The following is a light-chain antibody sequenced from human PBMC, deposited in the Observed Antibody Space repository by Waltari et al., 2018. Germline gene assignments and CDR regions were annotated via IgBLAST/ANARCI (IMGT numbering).Light chain of an antibody. CDR1: QGINRW. CDR2: KAS. J-gene: IGKJ1*01. V-gene: IGKV1-5*03. CDR3: QQYNSYRT. Sequence: DIQLTQSPSTLPASVGDRVTITCRASQGINRWLAWYQQKPGKAPKLLSYKASSLESGVPSRFSGSGSGTEFTLTSSSPQPYDFATYYCQQYNSYRTFGQGTKVEIK.